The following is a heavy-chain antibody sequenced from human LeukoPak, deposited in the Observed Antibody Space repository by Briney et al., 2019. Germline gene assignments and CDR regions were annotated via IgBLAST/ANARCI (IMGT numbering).Heavy chain of an antibody. V-gene: IGHV1-18*01. D-gene: IGHD2-15*01. CDR1: GYTFTSYG. J-gene: IGHJ5*02. CDR3: ARGYCSGGSCYWFDP. Sequence: ASVKVSCKASGYTFTSYGISWVRQAPGQGLEWMGWISAHNGNRNYAQKVEGRVTMTTDTSTNTAYMELRSLRSDDTALYYCARGYCSGGSCYWFDPWGQGTLVTVSS. CDR2: ISAHNGNR.